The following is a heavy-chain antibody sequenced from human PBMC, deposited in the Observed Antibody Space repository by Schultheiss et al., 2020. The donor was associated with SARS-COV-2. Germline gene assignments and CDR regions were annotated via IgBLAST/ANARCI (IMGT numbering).Heavy chain of an antibody. CDR1: GGSFSGYY. CDR3: ARYASGVLDIVVVPAAMFNV. V-gene: IGHV4-34*01. D-gene: IGHD2-2*03. Sequence: SETLSLTCAVYGGSFSGYYWSWIRQPPGKGLEWIGEINHSGSTNYNPSLKSRVTISVDTSKNQFSLKLSSVTAADTAVYYCARYASGVLDIVVVPAAMFNVWGQGTTVTVSS. CDR2: INHSGST. J-gene: IGHJ6*02.